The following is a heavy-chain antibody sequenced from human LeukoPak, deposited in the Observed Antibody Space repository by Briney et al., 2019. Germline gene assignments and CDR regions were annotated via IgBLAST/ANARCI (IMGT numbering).Heavy chain of an antibody. D-gene: IGHD3-16*02. Sequence: SQTLSLTCTVSGGSISSGDYYWSWIRQPPGKGLEWIGYIYYSGSTYYNPPLKSRVTISVDTSKNQFSLKLSSVTAADTAVYYCARELPYYDYVWGSYRIIDYWGQGTLVTVSS. J-gene: IGHJ4*02. V-gene: IGHV4-30-4*08. CDR3: ARELPYYDYVWGSYRIIDY. CDR2: IYYSGST. CDR1: GGSISSGDYY.